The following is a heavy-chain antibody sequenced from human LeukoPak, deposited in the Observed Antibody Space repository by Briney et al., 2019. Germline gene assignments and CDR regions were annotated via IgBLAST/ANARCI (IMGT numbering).Heavy chain of an antibody. V-gene: IGHV1-18*01. CDR3: ARVQRLGDYFDY. CDR2: ISAYNGNT. D-gene: IGHD3-10*01. Sequence: ASVKVSCKPSRYTFTSYVISWVPQAPGQGVEWMGWISAYNGNTNYAQKLQGRVTMTTDTSTSTAYMELRSLRSDDTAVYYCARVQRLGDYFDYWGQGTLVTVSS. CDR1: RYTFTSYV. J-gene: IGHJ4*02.